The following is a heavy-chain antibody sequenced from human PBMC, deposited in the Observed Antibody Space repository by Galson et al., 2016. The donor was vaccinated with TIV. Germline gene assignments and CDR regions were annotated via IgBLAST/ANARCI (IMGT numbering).Heavy chain of an antibody. J-gene: IGHJ3*01. D-gene: IGHD2-15*01. V-gene: IGHV3-53*01. CDR3: ARVQESLAAVEAFDV. CDR2: IYSGGTP. Sequence: SLRLSCAASGFAVSSNQMNWVRQAPGKGLEWVSTIYSGGTPEYADSVKGRFIIARDTPKNTVSLQMNTLRTEATAVYFCARVQESLAAVEAFDVWGQGKLVTVSS. CDR1: GFAVSSNQ.